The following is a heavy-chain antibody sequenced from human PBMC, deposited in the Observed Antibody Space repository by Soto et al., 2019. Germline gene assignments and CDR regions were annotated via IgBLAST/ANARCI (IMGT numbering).Heavy chain of an antibody. J-gene: IGHJ4*02. V-gene: IGHV3-23*01. CDR2: ISGSGGST. CDR3: AKDSYGFFDY. Sequence: GGPLRLYCAASGFTFSSYAMSWVRQAQGKGLEWVSAISGSGGSTYYADSVKGRFTISRDNSKNTLYLQMNSLRDEDTAVYYCAKDSYGFFDYWGQGTLVTVSS. CDR1: GFTFSSYA. D-gene: IGHD5-18*01.